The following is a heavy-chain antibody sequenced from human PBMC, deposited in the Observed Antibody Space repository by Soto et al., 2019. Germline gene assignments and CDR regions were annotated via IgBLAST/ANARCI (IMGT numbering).Heavy chain of an antibody. Sequence: QLPLQESGPGLVKPSETLSLTCSVSGDSISGSTYYWGWMRQPPGKGLEWIASFYYSGNTYYNPSLKSRVNISVDTSENQFALKLSSVTAADTAVYSCARRHGLDIDAYYWGPGTLVTVSS. D-gene: IGHD1-1*01. CDR1: GDSISGSTYY. V-gene: IGHV4-39*01. J-gene: IGHJ4*02. CDR2: FYYSGNT. CDR3: ARRHGLDIDAYY.